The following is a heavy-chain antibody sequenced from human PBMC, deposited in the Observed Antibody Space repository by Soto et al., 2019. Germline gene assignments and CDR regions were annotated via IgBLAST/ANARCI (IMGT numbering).Heavy chain of an antibody. V-gene: IGHV1-2*02. Sequence: QVQLVQSGAEVKKPGASVKVSCKASGYTFTGYYMHWVRQAPGQGLEWMGWINPNSGGKNYAQQFQGRVHMTRDTAISTAYMELSRLRSDDTAVYYCATDLAVAGALNDYWGQGTLVTVSS. D-gene: IGHD6-19*01. CDR1: GYTFTGYY. CDR3: ATDLAVAGALNDY. CDR2: INPNSGGK. J-gene: IGHJ4*02.